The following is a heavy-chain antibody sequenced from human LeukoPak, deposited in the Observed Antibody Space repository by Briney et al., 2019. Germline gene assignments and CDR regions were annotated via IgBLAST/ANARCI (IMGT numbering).Heavy chain of an antibody. CDR3: ARWKDCSSTSCYLLGFDY. J-gene: IGHJ4*02. Sequence: SETLSLTCTVSGGSISSGGYYWSWIRQPPGKGLEWIGYIYHSGSTYYNPSLKSRVTISVDRSKNQFSLKLSSVTAADTAVYYCARWKDCSSTSCYLLGFDYWGQGTLVTVSS. D-gene: IGHD2-2*01. V-gene: IGHV4-30-2*01. CDR1: GGSISSGGYY. CDR2: IYHSGST.